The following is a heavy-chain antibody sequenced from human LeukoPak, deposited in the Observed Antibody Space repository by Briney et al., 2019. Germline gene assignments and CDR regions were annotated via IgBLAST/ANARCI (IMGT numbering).Heavy chain of an antibody. CDR2: IYYSGNT. Sequence: PSETLSLTCTASGGSISSSTYYWGWIRQPPGTGLEWIGSIYYSGNTNYNPSLKSRVTISVDTSKNQFSLKLSSVTAADTAVYYCASLTVLGYSYGYFDYWGQGTLVTVSS. CDR1: GGSISSSTYY. J-gene: IGHJ4*02. D-gene: IGHD5-18*01. V-gene: IGHV4-39*07. CDR3: ASLTVLGYSYGYFDY.